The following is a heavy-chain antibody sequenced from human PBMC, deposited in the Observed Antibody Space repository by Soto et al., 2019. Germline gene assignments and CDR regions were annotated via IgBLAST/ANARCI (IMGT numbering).Heavy chain of an antibody. CDR1: GGSISSYY. V-gene: IGHV4-59*12. D-gene: IGHD4-17*01. Sequence: SETLSLTCTVSGGSISSYYWSWIRQPPGKGLEWIGYIYHSGSTYYNPSLKSRVTISVDRSKNQFSLKLSSVTAADTSVYYCSSSRTTVTSYDYWGQGTLVTVSS. CDR2: IYHSGST. J-gene: IGHJ4*02. CDR3: SSSRTTVTSYDY.